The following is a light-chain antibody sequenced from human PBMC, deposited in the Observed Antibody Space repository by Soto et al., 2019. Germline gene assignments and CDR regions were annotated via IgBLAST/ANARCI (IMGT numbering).Light chain of an antibody. Sequence: DIVMTQTPLSLPVTPGEPASISCGSSQSLLDSDDGNTYLDWYLQKPGQSPQLLIYTVSYRASGVPDRLSGSGSGTDFTMKISRVEAEDVGVYYCMKRIEFPLTFGGGTKV. CDR3: MKRIEFPLT. CDR2: TVS. CDR1: QSLLDSDDGNTY. V-gene: IGKV2-40*01. J-gene: IGKJ4*01.